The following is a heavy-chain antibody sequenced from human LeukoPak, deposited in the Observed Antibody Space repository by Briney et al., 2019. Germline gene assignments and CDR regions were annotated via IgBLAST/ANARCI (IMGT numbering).Heavy chain of an antibody. V-gene: IGHV3-74*01. J-gene: IGHJ4*02. Sequence: GGSLRLSCAASGFTFSSYWMHWVRQAPGKGLVWVSRINSDGGSTSYADSVKGRFTISRDNAKNTLYLQMNSLRAEDTAVYYCARDRGYDILTGSFGYWGQGTLVTVSS. CDR2: INSDGGST. CDR3: ARDRGYDILTGSFGY. CDR1: GFTFSSYW. D-gene: IGHD3-9*01.